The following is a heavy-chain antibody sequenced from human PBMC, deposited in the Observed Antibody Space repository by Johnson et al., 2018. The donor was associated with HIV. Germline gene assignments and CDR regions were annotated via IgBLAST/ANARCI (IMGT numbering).Heavy chain of an antibody. CDR1: GFTFSRYA. CDR3: AGIAAAGGDAFDI. J-gene: IGHJ3*02. D-gene: IGHD6-13*01. V-gene: IGHV3-30-3*01. Sequence: QVKLVESGGGVVQPGRSLRLSCAASGFTFSRYAMHWVRQAPGKGLEWVAVISFDGSNKYYADSVKGRFTISRANSKNTLYLQMTSLRAVDTAVYYCAGIAAAGGDAFDIWGQGTMVTVSS. CDR2: ISFDGSNK.